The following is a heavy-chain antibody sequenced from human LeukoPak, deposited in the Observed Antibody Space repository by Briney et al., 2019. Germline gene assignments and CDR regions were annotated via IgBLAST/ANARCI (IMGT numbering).Heavy chain of an antibody. D-gene: IGHD3-3*01. Sequence: PGGSLRLSCAASGFTFSSYVMSWVRQAPGKGLEWVAVIWYDGSNKYYADSVKGRFTISRDNSKNTLYLQMNGLRAEDTAVYYCAKEGDHDFYYGMDVWGQGTTVTVSS. CDR1: GFTFSSYV. CDR3: AKEGDHDFYYGMDV. CDR2: IWYDGSNK. V-gene: IGHV3-33*06. J-gene: IGHJ6*02.